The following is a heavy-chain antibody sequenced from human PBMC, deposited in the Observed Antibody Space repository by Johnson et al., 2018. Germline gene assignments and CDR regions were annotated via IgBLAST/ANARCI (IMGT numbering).Heavy chain of an antibody. D-gene: IGHD3-10*01. CDR2: IFNDGNTK. CDR3: ARGWRSGRKLPYFDY. V-gene: IGHV3-30*03. CDR1: GFTFSVYG. Sequence: QVQLVQSGGGVVQPGRSLRLSCAASGFTFSVYGMHWVRQAPGKGLEWVAVIFNDGNTKDYADSVKGRFTISRDNSKTTLYLQMNSLRPEDTAVYFCARGWRSGRKLPYFDYWGQGTLVTVSS. J-gene: IGHJ4*02.